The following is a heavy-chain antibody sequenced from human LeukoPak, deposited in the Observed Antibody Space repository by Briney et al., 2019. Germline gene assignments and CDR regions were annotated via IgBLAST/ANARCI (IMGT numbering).Heavy chain of an antibody. CDR3: ARQKSSGSYYLGSYYFDY. V-gene: IGHV4-39*01. J-gene: IGHJ4*02. CDR1: GGSISSSSYY. CDR2: IYYSGST. Sequence: SETLSLTCTVSGGSISSSSYYWGWIRQPPGEGLEWIGSIYYSGSTYYNPSLKSRVTISVDTSKNQFSLKLSSVTAADTAVYYCARQKSSGSYYLGSYYFDYWGQGTLVTVSS. D-gene: IGHD1-26*01.